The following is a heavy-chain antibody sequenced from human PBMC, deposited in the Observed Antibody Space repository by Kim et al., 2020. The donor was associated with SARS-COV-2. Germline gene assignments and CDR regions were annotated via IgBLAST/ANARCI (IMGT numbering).Heavy chain of an antibody. V-gene: IGHV1-18*01. J-gene: IGHJ4*02. D-gene: IGHD2-2*01. CDR3: ARVSGTHQYYFDY. Sequence: AKKPQGRVTMTTDPSTSTAYMELRSLRSDDTAVYYCARVSGTHQYYFDYWGQGTLVTVSS.